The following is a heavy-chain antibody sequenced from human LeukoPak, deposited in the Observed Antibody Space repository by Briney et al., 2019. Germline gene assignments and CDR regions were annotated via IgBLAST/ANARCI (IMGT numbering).Heavy chain of an antibody. CDR1: GFTFSSYA. Sequence: GGSLRLSCAASGFTFSSYAMSWVRQAPGKGLEWVSAISGSGGSTYHADTVKGRFTISRDNSKNTLYLQMNSLRAEDTAVYYCAKWTGDTAMVIGYWGQGTLVTVSS. V-gene: IGHV3-23*01. CDR3: AKWTGDTAMVIGY. J-gene: IGHJ4*02. CDR2: ISGSGGST. D-gene: IGHD5-18*01.